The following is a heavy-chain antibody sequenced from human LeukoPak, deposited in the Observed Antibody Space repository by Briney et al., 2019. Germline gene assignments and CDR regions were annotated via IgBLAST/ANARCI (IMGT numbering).Heavy chain of an antibody. CDR2: IYYSGST. CDR3: TRGSYDVLTGYSTLGEY. J-gene: IGHJ4*02. Sequence: SETLSLTCTVSGGSLSSSSYYWGWVRQPPGKCLEWIGNIYYSGSTYYNPSLKSRLTISLDTSQRHFSLRLSSVTAADTASYYCTRGSYDVLTGYSTLGEYWGQGTLVTVSS. V-gene: IGHV4-39*02. CDR1: GGSLSSSSYY. D-gene: IGHD3-9*01.